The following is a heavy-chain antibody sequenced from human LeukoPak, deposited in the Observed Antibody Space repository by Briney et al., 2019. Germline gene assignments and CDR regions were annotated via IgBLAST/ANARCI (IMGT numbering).Heavy chain of an antibody. J-gene: IGHJ5*02. CDR2: ISYDESYK. CDR3: ARGDSGHSSSCFDP. Sequence: PGGSLRLSCAASRFTFSDYAMYWVRQAPGKGLEWVAVISYDESYKYYGDSVKGRFTISRDNSKNTLYLQMNSLRTEDTAVYYCARGDSGHSSSCFDPWGQGTLVTVSS. V-gene: IGHV3-30*04. D-gene: IGHD5-18*01. CDR1: RFTFSDYA.